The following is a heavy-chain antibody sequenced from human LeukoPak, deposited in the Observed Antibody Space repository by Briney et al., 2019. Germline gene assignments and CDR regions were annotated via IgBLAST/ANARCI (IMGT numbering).Heavy chain of an antibody. Sequence: ASVKVSCKASGYTFTDYYMHWVRQAPGQGLEWMGRINPNSGGTNYAQKFQGRVTMTRDTSISTAYMELSRLRSDDTAMYYCAREPVNGGYNYVEDYFDYWGQGTLVTVSS. V-gene: IGHV1-2*06. CDR2: INPNSGGT. CDR1: GYTFTDYY. J-gene: IGHJ4*02. CDR3: AREPVNGGYNYVEDYFDY. D-gene: IGHD5-24*01.